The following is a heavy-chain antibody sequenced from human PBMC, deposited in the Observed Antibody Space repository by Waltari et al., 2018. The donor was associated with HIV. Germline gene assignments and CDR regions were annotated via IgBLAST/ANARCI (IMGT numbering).Heavy chain of an antibody. Sequence: QVQLVESGGGVVQPGRSLRLSCAASGFTFSSYGMHWVRQAPGKGLEWVAVISYDGSNKYYADSVKGRFTISRDNSKNTLYLQMNSLRAEDTAVYYCAKAGITMIVALPSWGQGTLVTVSS. V-gene: IGHV3-30*18. J-gene: IGHJ5*02. D-gene: IGHD3-22*01. CDR3: AKAGITMIVALPS. CDR2: ISYDGSNK. CDR1: GFTFSSYG.